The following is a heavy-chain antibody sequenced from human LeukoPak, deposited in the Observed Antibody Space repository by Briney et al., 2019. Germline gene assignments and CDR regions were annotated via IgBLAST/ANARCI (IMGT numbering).Heavy chain of an antibody. CDR2: IYHSGST. CDR1: GYSIRSGYY. Sequence: SETLSLTCTVSGYSIRSGYYWGWIRQPPGKGLEWIGSIYHSGSTYYNPSLKSRVTISVDTSKNQFSLKLSSVTAADTAVYYCARWGPMVRGGFDYWGQGTLVTVSS. CDR3: ARWGPMVRGGFDY. J-gene: IGHJ4*02. D-gene: IGHD3-10*01. V-gene: IGHV4-38-2*02.